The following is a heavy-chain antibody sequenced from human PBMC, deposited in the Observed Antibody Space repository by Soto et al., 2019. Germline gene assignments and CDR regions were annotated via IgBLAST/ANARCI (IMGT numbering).Heavy chain of an antibody. D-gene: IGHD5-18*01. CDR2: IYYSGST. J-gene: IGHJ4*02. V-gene: IGHV4-59*01. Sequence: SETLSLTCTVSGGSISSYYWSWIRQPPGKGLEWIGYIYYSGSTNYNPSLKSRVTISVDTSKNQFSLKLSSVTAADTAVYYCARDQGTAMVYFDYWGQGTLVTVSS. CDR1: GGSISSYY. CDR3: ARDQGTAMVYFDY.